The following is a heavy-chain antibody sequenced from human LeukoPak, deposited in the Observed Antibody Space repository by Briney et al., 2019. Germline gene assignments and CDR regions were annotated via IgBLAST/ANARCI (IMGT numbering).Heavy chain of an antibody. D-gene: IGHD1-26*01. CDR2: IYYSGST. J-gene: IGHJ6*02. Sequence: PSETLSLTCTVSGGSISSDYWQWIRQPPGKGLEWIGYIYYSGSTNYNPSLKSRVTISVDTSKNQFSLKLSSVTAADTAVYYCARDRWELRRDYYYYGMDVRGQGTTVTVSS. V-gene: IGHV4-59*01. CDR3: ARDRWELRRDYYYYGMDV. CDR1: GGSISSDY.